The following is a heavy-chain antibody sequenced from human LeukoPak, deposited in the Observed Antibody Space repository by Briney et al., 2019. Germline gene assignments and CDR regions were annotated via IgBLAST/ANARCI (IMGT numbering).Heavy chain of an antibody. D-gene: IGHD3-10*01. CDR1: GFIFSTHG. CDR2: ISYDGSKK. V-gene: IGHV3-30*18. CDR3: VKDRHFYGAGTYYNLDY. Sequence: GGSLRLSCAASGFIFSTHGMHRVRQAPGKGLEWVSLISYDGSKKYYADSVKGRFTISRDNSKSTLYLQLNSLRAEDTAVYYCVKDRHFYGAGTYYNLDYWGQGTLVTVSS. J-gene: IGHJ4*02.